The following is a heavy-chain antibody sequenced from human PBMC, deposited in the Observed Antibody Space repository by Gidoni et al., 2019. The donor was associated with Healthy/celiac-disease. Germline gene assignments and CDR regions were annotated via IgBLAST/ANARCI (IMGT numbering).Heavy chain of an antibody. V-gene: IGHV3-30-3*01. D-gene: IGHD2-8*01. CDR2: ISYAGSSK. Sequence: VQLVESGGGEVQLGRALRLSCSASGFTLNHSAMHWVRQAPGKGLGWVAIISYAGSSKYYADAVKGRFTISRDNSKNTLYLQMNSLRAEDTAVYYCARDSRVSGYGMDVWGQGTTVTVSS. CDR3: ARDSRVSGYGMDV. J-gene: IGHJ6*02. CDR1: GFTLNHSA.